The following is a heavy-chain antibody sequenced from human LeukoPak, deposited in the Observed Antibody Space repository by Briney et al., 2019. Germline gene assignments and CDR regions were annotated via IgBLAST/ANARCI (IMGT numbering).Heavy chain of an antibody. CDR1: GFTFSSHD. CDR2: ISNSGSTI. Sequence: PGGSLRLSCAASGFTFSSHDMNWVRQAQGKGLEWVSYISNSGSTISYADSVKGRFTISRDNAKNSLYLQMNSLRAEDTAVYYCAREGIADYWGQGTLVTVSS. D-gene: IGHD3-10*01. CDR3: AREGIADY. V-gene: IGHV3-48*03. J-gene: IGHJ4*02.